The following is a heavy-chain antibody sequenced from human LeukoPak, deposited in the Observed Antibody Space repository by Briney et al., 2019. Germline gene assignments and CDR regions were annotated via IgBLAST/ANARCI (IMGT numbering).Heavy chain of an antibody. CDR1: GFAFSSYA. J-gene: IGHJ4*02. CDR2: ISGSGGST. D-gene: IGHD5-18*01. Sequence: GGSLRLSCAASGFAFSSYAMSWVRQAPGKGLEWVSVISGSGGSTHDADSVKGRFTISRDNAKTSLYLQMNSLRAEDTAVYYCARDLSGVTGYTYGRGIDYWGQGTLVTVSS. CDR3: ARDLSGVTGYTYGRGIDY. V-gene: IGHV3-23*01.